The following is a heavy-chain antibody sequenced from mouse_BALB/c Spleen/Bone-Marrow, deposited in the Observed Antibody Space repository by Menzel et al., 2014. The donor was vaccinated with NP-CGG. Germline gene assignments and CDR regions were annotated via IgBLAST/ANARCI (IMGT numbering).Heavy chain of an antibody. CDR2: IDPENGDT. Sequence: VHVEQSGAELVRSGASVKLSCTASGFNIKDYYMHWVKQRPEQGLEWIGWIDPENGDTEYAPKFQGKATMTADTSSNTAYLQLSSLTSEDTAVYYCNGNYYAMDYWGQGTSVTVSS. D-gene: IGHD2-1*01. CDR1: GFNIKDYY. J-gene: IGHJ4*01. CDR3: NGNYYAMDY. V-gene: IGHV14-4*02.